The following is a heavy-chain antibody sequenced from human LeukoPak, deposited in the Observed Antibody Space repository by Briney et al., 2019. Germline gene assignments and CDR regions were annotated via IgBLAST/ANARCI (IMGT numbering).Heavy chain of an antibody. V-gene: IGHV3-74*01. CDR3: ARRRYCSSTNCYGDWFDP. CDR1: GFTFSNHW. Sequence: GGSLRLSCAASGFTFSNHWMHWVRQAPGKGLVWGSRINSDGNSTSYADSVKGRFTISRDNAKNTLYLQMNSLRAEDTAVYYCARRRYCSSTNCYGDWFDPWGQGTLVTVSS. J-gene: IGHJ5*02. CDR2: INSDGNST. D-gene: IGHD2-2*01.